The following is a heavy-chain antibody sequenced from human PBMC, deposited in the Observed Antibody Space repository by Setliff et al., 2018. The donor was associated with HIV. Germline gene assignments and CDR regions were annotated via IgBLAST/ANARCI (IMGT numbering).Heavy chain of an antibody. D-gene: IGHD4-17*01. CDR3: ATLGAHGKNFLGF. V-gene: IGHV4-4*09. CDR1: GDSIDRYY. Sequence: PSETLSLTCNVSGDSIDRYYWSWIRQPPGKGMEWIGYIYASGSTNYNTSLRSRFTISVDTSKAQFALNLSSVTAADTAKYYSATLGAHGKNFLGFWGQGTLVTVSS. J-gene: IGHJ4*02. CDR2: IYASGST.